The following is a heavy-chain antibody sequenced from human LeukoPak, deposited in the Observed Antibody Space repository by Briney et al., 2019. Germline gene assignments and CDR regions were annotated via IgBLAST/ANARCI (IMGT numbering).Heavy chain of an antibody. Sequence: GGTLRLSCAASGFTFSSYGMSWVRQAPGKGLEWVSGISGSGVGTHYADSVKGRFTISRDNSKNTLYLQMNSLRAEDTAVYYCTRDGDTVLTRGYYYYMDVWGKGTTVTVSS. V-gene: IGHV3-23*01. CDR1: GFTFSSYG. J-gene: IGHJ6*03. CDR3: TRDGDTVLTRGYYYYMDV. D-gene: IGHD3-10*01. CDR2: ISGSGVGT.